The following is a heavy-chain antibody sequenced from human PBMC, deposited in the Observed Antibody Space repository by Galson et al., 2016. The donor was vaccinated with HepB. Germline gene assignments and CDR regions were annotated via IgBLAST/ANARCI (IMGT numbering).Heavy chain of an antibody. V-gene: IGHV3-11*06. CDR3: AQGSAIKYHAFQV. Sequence: SLRLSCAASGFTLSDYCMNWIRQAPGNGLEWISPISRTSSDMNYADSVKGRFTISRDNAKNSLYLQMTSLSAEDTSVYYCAQGSAIKYHAFQVWGPGTVVTVAS. CDR1: GFTLSDYC. D-gene: IGHD5-24*01. J-gene: IGHJ3*01. CDR2: ISRTSSDM.